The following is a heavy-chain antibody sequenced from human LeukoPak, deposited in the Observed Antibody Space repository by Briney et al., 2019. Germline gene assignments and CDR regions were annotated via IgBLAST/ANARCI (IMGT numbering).Heavy chain of an antibody. D-gene: IGHD3-10*01. Sequence: SETLSLTCAVSGYSISSGYYWGWIRQPPGKGLEWIGSIYHSGSTYYNPSLKSRVTISVDTSKNQFSLKLSSVTAADTAVYYCARKSMVRGVMIYYWGQGTLVTVSS. J-gene: IGHJ4*02. V-gene: IGHV4-38-2*01. CDR1: GYSISSGYY. CDR3: ARKSMVRGVMIYY. CDR2: IYHSGST.